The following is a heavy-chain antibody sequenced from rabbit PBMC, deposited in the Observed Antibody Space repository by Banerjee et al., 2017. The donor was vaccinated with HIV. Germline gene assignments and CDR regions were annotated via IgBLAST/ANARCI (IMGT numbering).Heavy chain of an antibody. CDR2: IDPVFGST. D-gene: IGHD6-1*01. CDR3: ASYYSDGYAGDAYATGGYYFNL. V-gene: IGHV1S47*01. Sequence: QEQLVESGGGLVQPEGSLTLTCTASGFDLTNDYMTWFRQAPGKGLVWIGYIDPVFGSTNYASWVNGRFTISSDNAQNTVDLQMNSLTAADTATYFCASYYSDGYAGDAYATGGYYFNLWGPGTLVTVS. CDR1: GFDLTNDY. J-gene: IGHJ4*01.